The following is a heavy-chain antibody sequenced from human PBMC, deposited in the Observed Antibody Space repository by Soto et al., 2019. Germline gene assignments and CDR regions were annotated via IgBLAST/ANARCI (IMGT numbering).Heavy chain of an antibody. D-gene: IGHD6-6*01. V-gene: IGHV1-58*01. Sequence: QMQLVQSGPEVKKPGTSVKVSCKASGFTFTSSAVQWVRQARGQRLEWIGWIVVGSGDTNYAQKFQERVTITRDMSTSTAYMELSSLSSEDTAVYYWAAEEQLENFDYWGQGTLVTVSS. CDR2: IVVGSGDT. CDR1: GFTFTSSA. CDR3: AAEEQLENFDY. J-gene: IGHJ4*02.